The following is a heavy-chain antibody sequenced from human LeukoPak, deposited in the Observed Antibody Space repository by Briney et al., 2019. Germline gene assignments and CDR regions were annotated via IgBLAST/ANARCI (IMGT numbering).Heavy chain of an antibody. CDR3: ARGPSSGYYYFDY. V-gene: IGHV3-53*01. Sequence: GGSLRLSCAASGFTFSSNYMSWVRQAPGKGLEWVSVINNGGSTYYADSVNGRFTISRDNSKNTLYLQMNSLRAEDTAVYYCARGPSSGYYYFDYWGQGTLATVSS. CDR2: INNGGST. CDR1: GFTFSSNY. D-gene: IGHD3-22*01. J-gene: IGHJ4*02.